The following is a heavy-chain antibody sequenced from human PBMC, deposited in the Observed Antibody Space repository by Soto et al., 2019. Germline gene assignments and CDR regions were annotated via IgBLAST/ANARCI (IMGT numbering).Heavy chain of an antibody. V-gene: IGHV3-23*01. CDR3: AKEPVGPDWYFDL. CDR2: ISGSGIST. Sequence: TGGSLRLSCAASGFTFSSYGMHWVRQAPGKGLEWVSGISGSGISTHYADSVKGRFTVSRDNSKNTLYLQMNSLRAEDTAVYNCAKEPVGPDWYFDLWGRGTLVTVSS. J-gene: IGHJ2*01. CDR1: GFTFSSYG.